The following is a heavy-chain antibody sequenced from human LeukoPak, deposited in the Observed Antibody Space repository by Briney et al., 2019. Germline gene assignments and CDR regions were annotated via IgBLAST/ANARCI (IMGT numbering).Heavy chain of an antibody. CDR2: INHSGST. CDR1: GGSFSGYY. CDR3: ASRRKGHAFDI. D-gene: IGHD1-14*01. Sequence: SETLSLTCAVYGGSFSGYYWSWIRQPPGKGLEGSGEINHSGSTNYNPSLKSRVTISVDTSKNQFSLKLSSVTAADTAVYYCASRRKGHAFDIWGQGTMVTVSS. V-gene: IGHV4-34*01. J-gene: IGHJ3*02.